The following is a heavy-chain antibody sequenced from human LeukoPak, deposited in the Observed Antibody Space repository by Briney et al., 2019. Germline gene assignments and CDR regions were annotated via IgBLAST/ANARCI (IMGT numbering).Heavy chain of an antibody. V-gene: IGHV1-8*01. Sequence: ASVKVSCKASGYTFTSYDINWVRQATGQGLEWMGWMNPNSGNTGYAQKFQGRVTMTRNTSISTAYMELSSLRSEDTAVYYCARSSGSSEHYYYYGMDVWGQGTTVTVSS. CDR2: MNPNSGNT. CDR3: ARSSGSSEHYYYYGMDV. CDR1: GYTFTSYD. J-gene: IGHJ6*02. D-gene: IGHD6-6*01.